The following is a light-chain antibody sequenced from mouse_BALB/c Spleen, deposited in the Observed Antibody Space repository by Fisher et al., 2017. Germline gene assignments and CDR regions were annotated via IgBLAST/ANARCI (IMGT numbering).Light chain of an antibody. Sequence: DIVLTQSTALMAASPGEKVTITCSVSSSISSSYLHWYQQKSGASPKLWIYSTSNLASGVPARFSGSGSGTSYSLTISSMEAEDAATYYCQQWSSYPTFGAGTKLELK. CDR1: SSISSSY. CDR2: STS. J-gene: IGKJ5*01. V-gene: IGKV4-53*01. CDR3: QQWSSYPT.